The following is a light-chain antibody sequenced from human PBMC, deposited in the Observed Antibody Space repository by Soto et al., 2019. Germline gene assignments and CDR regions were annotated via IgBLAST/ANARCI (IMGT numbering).Light chain of an antibody. Sequence: DIQMTQSPSTLSASVGDRVTITCRASQSISSWLAWYQQKPGKAPKLLIYDGSSLESGVPSRCSGSGSGTEFTLNISSLQPDDFATYYCQQYNSYSGTFGQGTKWIS. V-gene: IGKV1-5*01. CDR2: DGS. CDR3: QQYNSYSGT. CDR1: QSISSW. J-gene: IGKJ1*01.